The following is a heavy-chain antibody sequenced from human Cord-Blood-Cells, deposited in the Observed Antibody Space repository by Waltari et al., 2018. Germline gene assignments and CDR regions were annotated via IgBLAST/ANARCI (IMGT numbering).Heavy chain of an antibody. CDR1: GYTFTSHD. CDR2: MNPNSGNT. J-gene: IGHJ6*02. CDR3: ATPYSSRWYYYYYGMDV. V-gene: IGHV1-8*01. D-gene: IGHD6-13*01. Sequence: QVQLVQSGAEVKKPGASVKVSCNASGYTFTSHDINWVRQATVQGLDWMGWMNPNSGNTGYAQKSKGRVTMTRQTSISTAYMELSSLRSEDTAVYYCATPYSSRWYYYYYGMDVWGQGTTVTVSS.